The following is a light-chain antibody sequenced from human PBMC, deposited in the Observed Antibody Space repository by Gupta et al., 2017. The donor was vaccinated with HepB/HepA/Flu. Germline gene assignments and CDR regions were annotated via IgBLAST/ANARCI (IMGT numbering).Light chain of an antibody. J-gene: IGKJ1*01. CDR2: AAS. V-gene: IGKV1-39*01. CDR1: QIISTF. Sequence: DIQMTQSPSSLSASVGDRVTITCRASQIISTFLNWYQQKPGKAPKLLIYAASTLHSRVPSRFSGSASGTEFSLSISMLHPEDFASYYCQESDSTSWTFGQGTKVEIK. CDR3: QESDSTSWT.